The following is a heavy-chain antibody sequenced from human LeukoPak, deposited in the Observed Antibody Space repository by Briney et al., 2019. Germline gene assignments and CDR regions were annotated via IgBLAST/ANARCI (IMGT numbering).Heavy chain of an antibody. CDR3: TRDFGDYIYYGLDV. CDR1: GFTFGDYA. D-gene: IGHD4-17*01. J-gene: IGHJ6*04. Sequence: PGGSLRLSCTTSGFTFGDYAINWVRQAPGKGLDWVGFIGRKSSGGTTEYAASVRGRFTISRDDSKRIAYLQMNSLKTEDTALYYCTRDFGDYIYYGLDVWGKGTTVTVSS. CDR2: IGRKSSGGTT. V-gene: IGHV3-49*04.